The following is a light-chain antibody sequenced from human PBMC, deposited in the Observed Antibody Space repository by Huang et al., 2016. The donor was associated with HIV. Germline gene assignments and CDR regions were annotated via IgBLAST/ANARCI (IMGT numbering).Light chain of an antibody. CDR1: PNINTY. CDR3: QQSYSALSS. J-gene: IGKJ5*01. Sequence: IQMTQSPTSLSASFEDSVAIACRASPNINTYLNWYQQKPGKAPKLLISSASTLHSGVPSRFSGSGSGTDFTLTIRGLQLDDFATYYCQQSYSALSSFGPGTRL. CDR2: SAS. V-gene: IGKV1-39*01.